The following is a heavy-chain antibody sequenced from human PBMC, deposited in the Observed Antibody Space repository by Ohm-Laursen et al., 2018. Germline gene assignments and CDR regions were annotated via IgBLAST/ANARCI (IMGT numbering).Heavy chain of an antibody. V-gene: IGHV3-66*01. D-gene: IGHD5-24*01. CDR3: ARDRGGDGYAGMDV. CDR1: GFTVGTNH. Sequence: SLRLSCSAFGFTVGTNHMAWVRQAPEKALEWFSIIYINGTTSYADSVKGRFTISRDNSKNTFYLEMNRLRAEDTAMYYCARDRGGDGYAGMDVWGQGTTVTVSS. CDR2: IYINGTT. J-gene: IGHJ6*02.